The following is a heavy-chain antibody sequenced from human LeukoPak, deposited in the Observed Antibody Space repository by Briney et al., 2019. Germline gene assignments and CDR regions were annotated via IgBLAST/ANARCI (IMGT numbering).Heavy chain of an antibody. CDR2: INHSGST. V-gene: IGHV4-34*01. CDR1: GGSFSGYY. Sequence: SETLSLTCAVYGGSFSGYYWSWIRQPPGKGLEWIGEINHSGSTNYNPSLKSRVTISVDTSKNQFSLKLSSVTAADTAVYCCARVLGYCSGGSCTIAGEFDYWGQGTLVTVSS. J-gene: IGHJ4*02. CDR3: ARVLGYCSGGSCTIAGEFDY. D-gene: IGHD2-15*01.